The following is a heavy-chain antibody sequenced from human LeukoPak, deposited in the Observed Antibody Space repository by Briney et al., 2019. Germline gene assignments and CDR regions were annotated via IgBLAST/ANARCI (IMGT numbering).Heavy chain of an antibody. CDR3: ARDRNYGYYDCMDV. V-gene: IGHV3-33*01. Sequence: PGGSLRLSCAASGFTFRSFGMHWVRQAPGKGLEWVAVIWYDGSKEFYADSVKGRFTISRDNSKNTLYLQMNSLRVEDTAVYYCARDRNYGYYDCMDVWGQGTTVSVSS. J-gene: IGHJ6*02. D-gene: IGHD1-7*01. CDR1: GFTFRSFG. CDR2: IWYDGSKE.